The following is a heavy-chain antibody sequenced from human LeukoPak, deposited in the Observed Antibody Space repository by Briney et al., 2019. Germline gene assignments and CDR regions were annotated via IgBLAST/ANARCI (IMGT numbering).Heavy chain of an antibody. CDR3: ARQGSSASAVDY. V-gene: IGHV5-51*01. Sequence: GESLQISCKGSGYSFATYWIAWVRQMPGKGLEWMGIIYPGDSDTRCSPSFQGQVTISADKSISTAYLQWSSLKASDTAMYYCARQGSSASAVDYWGQGTLVTVSS. D-gene: IGHD6-13*01. CDR2: IYPGDSDT. J-gene: IGHJ4*02. CDR1: GYSFATYW.